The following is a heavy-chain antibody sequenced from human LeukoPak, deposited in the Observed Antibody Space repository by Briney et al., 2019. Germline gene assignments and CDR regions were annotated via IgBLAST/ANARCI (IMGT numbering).Heavy chain of an antibody. CDR3: ARDVVIIPQSRGYYYYYMDV. CDR1: GFTFSSYG. J-gene: IGHJ6*03. D-gene: IGHD3-3*01. Sequence: GGTLRLSCAASGFTFSSYGMSWVRQAPGKGLEWVSAISGSGGSTYYADSVKGRFTISRDNSKNTLYLQMNSLRAEDTAVYYCARDVVIIPQSRGYYYYYMDVWGKGTTVTVSS. CDR2: ISGSGGST. V-gene: IGHV3-23*01.